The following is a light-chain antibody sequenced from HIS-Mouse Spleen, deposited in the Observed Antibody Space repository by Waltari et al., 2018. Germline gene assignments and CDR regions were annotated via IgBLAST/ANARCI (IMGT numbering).Light chain of an antibody. J-gene: IGLJ3*02. CDR3: AAWDDSLSGHWV. CDR2: RNN. CDR1: SSNIGSNY. Sequence: QSVLTQPPSASGTPGQRVTISCSGSSSNIGSNYVYWYQQLPGTAPKLLIYRNNRRPSGVPDRFSGSKSVTSASLAISGLRSEDEADYYCAAWDDSLSGHWVFGGGTKLTVL. V-gene: IGLV1-47*01.